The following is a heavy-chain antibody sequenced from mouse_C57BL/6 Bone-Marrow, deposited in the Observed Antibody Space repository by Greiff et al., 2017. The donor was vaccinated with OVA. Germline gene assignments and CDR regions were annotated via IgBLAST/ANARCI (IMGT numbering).Heavy chain of an antibody. CDR2: IYPRSGNT. J-gene: IGHJ4*01. Sequence: VQLVESGAELARPGASVKLSCKASGYTFTSYGISWVKQRTGQGLEWIGEIYPRSGNTYYNEKFKGKATLTADKSSSTAYMELRSLTSEDSAVYFCARIGYGSSYGAMDYWGQGTSVTVSS. CDR3: ARIGYGSSYGAMDY. D-gene: IGHD1-1*01. CDR1: GYTFTSYG. V-gene: IGHV1-81*01.